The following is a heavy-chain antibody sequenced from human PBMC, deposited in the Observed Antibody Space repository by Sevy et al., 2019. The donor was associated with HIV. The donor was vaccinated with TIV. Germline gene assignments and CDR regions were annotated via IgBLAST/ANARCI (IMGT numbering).Heavy chain of an antibody. Sequence: SEILSLTCTVSGGSVSSGNYYWSWIRQPPGKGLEWIGYVSYSGSTNYNPSLKSRVTISVDTSKKQFSLKLNSVTAADTAMYYCARPSSPCCDYLLGGFDIWGQGTMVTVSS. CDR1: GGSVSSGNYY. V-gene: IGHV4-61*01. D-gene: IGHD4-17*01. CDR3: ARPSSPCCDYLLGGFDI. J-gene: IGHJ3*02. CDR2: VSYSGST.